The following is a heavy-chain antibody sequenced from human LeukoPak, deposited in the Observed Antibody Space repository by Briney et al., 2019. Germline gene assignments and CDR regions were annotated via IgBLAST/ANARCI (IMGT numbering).Heavy chain of an antibody. CDR1: GFTVSSNY. CDR3: ARALANHDAFDI. Sequence: GGSLRLSCAPSGFTVSSNYENCVRHAPGKGRERVSVIYSGGSKYHADSHKGRFTISRDNSKNTVYLQMNSPRAEDTAVYYCARALANHDAFDIWGQGTMVTAS. CDR2: IYSGGSK. J-gene: IGHJ3*02. V-gene: IGHV3-53*01.